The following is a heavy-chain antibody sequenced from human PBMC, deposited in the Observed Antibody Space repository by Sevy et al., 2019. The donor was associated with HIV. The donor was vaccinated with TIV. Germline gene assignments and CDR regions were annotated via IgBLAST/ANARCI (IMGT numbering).Heavy chain of an antibody. CDR2: IRYDGSTK. V-gene: IGHV3-30*02. CDR3: AKGLGMVQGALLSDDI. CDR1: GFIFSSYE. J-gene: IGHJ3*02. Sequence: GGSLRLSCTASGFIFSSYEMNWVRQAPGKGLEWVAFIRYDGSTKYYADSVKGRFTISRDNSKNTLYLQMNSLRGDDTSLYYCAKGLGMVQGALLSDDIWGQGTMVTVSS. D-gene: IGHD3-10*01.